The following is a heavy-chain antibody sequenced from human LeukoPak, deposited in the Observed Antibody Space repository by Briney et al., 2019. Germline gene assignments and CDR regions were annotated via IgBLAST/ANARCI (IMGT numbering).Heavy chain of an antibody. CDR3: ARDRAWRITMDRGVSPEFDP. Sequence: GRSLRLSCAASGLTFSSYGMHWVRQAPGKGLEWVAGIWYDGSNKYYADSVKGRFTISRDNSKNTLYLQMNSLGAEDTAVYYCARDRAWRITMDRGVSPEFDPWGQGTLVTVSS. J-gene: IGHJ5*02. V-gene: IGHV3-33*01. CDR1: GLTFSSYG. D-gene: IGHD3-10*01. CDR2: IWYDGSNK.